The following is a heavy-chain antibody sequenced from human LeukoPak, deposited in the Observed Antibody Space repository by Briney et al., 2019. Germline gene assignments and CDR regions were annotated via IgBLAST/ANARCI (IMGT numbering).Heavy chain of an antibody. CDR3: ARDEYYYDSSLYFQH. J-gene: IGHJ1*01. D-gene: IGHD3-22*01. Sequence: GGSLRLSCAASGFTFSSYSMNWVRQAPVKGPEWVSSISSSSSYIYYADSVKGRFTISRDNAKNSLYLQMNSLRAEDTAVYYCARDEYYYDSSLYFQHWGQGTLVTVSS. V-gene: IGHV3-21*01. CDR1: GFTFSSYS. CDR2: ISSSSSYI.